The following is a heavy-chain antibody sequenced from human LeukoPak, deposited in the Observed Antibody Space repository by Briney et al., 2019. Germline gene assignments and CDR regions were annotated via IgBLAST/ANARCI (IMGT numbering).Heavy chain of an antibody. CDR3: AKQPKVVVAATEFAY. CDR1: GFTFSSYA. D-gene: IGHD2-15*01. CDR2: ISGSGGST. Sequence: GGSPRLSCAASGFTFSSYAMSWVRQAPGKGLEWVSAISGSGGSTYYADSVKGRFTISRDNSKDTLYLQMNSLRAEDTAVYYCAKQPKVVVAATEFAYWGQGTLVTVSS. J-gene: IGHJ4*02. V-gene: IGHV3-23*01.